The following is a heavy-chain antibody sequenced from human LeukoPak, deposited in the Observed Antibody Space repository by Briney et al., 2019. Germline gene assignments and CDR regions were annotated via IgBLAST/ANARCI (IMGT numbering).Heavy chain of an antibody. CDR1: GYSFTGHY. J-gene: IGHJ4*02. D-gene: IGHD2-8*02. CDR3: ARDTDRGGYFDY. Sequence: ASVKVSCKASGYSFTGHYMHWVRQAPGQGLEWMGWINPNSGDTNYAQKVHGRVTMTRDTSISTAYMELSRLRSDDTAVYYCARDTDRGGYFDYWGQGSLVTVSS. CDR2: INPNSGDT. V-gene: IGHV1-2*02.